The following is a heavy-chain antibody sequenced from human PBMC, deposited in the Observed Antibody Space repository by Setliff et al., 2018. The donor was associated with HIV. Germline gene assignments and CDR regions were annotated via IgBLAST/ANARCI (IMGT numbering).Heavy chain of an antibody. Sequence: SETLSLTCTVSGGSITTGSYYWSWIRQHPGKGLEWLGYIYYSGSTYYNPSLKSRVTISADTSKKNQFSLNLSSVTAADTAFYYCARSPRTAITISARFHYMDVWGKGTTVTVS. J-gene: IGHJ6*03. CDR1: GGSITTGSYY. D-gene: IGHD2-15*01. CDR3: ARSPRTAITISARFHYMDV. V-gene: IGHV4-31*03. CDR2: IYYSGST.